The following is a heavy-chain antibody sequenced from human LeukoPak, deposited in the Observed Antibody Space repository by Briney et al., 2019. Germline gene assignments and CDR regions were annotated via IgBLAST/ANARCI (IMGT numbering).Heavy chain of an antibody. CDR3: AKRGYDTSGYYGYFDY. Sequence: PGGSLRLSCAASGFTFSTYAMNWVRQAPGKGLEWVSVISGSGGYTYYADSVEGRFTISRDNSKNTLYLQMDSLRDEDTAAYYCAKRGYDTSGYYGYFDYWGQGILVTVSS. V-gene: IGHV3-23*01. J-gene: IGHJ4*02. CDR1: GFTFSTYA. D-gene: IGHD3-22*01. CDR2: ISGSGGYT.